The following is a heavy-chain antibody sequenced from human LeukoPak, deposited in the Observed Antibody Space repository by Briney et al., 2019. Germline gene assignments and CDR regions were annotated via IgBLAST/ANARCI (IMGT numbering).Heavy chain of an antibody. Sequence: PGGSLRLSCAASGFTFSDYYMSWIRQAPGKGLEWVSYISSSGSTIYYADSVKGRFTISRDNAKNSLYLQMNSLRAEDTAVYYCARDPTHYCSSTSCPTRDDAFDIWGQGTMVTVSS. CDR3: ARDPTHYCSSTSCPTRDDAFDI. CDR2: ISSSGSTI. J-gene: IGHJ3*02. D-gene: IGHD2-2*01. V-gene: IGHV3-11*01. CDR1: GFTFSDYY.